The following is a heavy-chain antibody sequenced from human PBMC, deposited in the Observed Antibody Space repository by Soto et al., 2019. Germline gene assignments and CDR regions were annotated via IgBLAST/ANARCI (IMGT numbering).Heavy chain of an antibody. CDR2: IYASGSP. V-gene: IGHV4-59*12. CDR3: ARGVGSSPPRY. Sequence: SETLSLTCTVSGGSISSYYWSWVRQPPGHELEWIGYIYASGSPYYNPSLRSRVTISADTSKNQISLKLTSPTAADTAVYYCARGVGSSPPRYWGRGTLVTVSS. D-gene: IGHD1-26*01. J-gene: IGHJ4*02. CDR1: GGSISSYY.